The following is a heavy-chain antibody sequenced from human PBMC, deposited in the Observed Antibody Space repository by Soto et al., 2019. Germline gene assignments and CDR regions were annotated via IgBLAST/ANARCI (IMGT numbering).Heavy chain of an antibody. CDR3: AREGGGDCSGGSCYSDY. CDR1: GGTFSSYA. CDR2: IIPIFGTA. Sequence: QVQLVQSGAEVKKPGSSVKVSCKASGGTFSSYAISWVRQAPGQGLEWMGGIIPIFGTANYAQKFQGRVTIPADEPTSTAYMELRSLGSGDAAGYYGAREGGGDCSGGSCYSDYWGQGTLVTVSS. V-gene: IGHV1-69*01. D-gene: IGHD2-15*01. J-gene: IGHJ4*02.